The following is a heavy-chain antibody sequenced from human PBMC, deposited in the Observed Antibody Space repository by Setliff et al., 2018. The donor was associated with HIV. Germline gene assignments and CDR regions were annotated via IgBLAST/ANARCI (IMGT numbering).Heavy chain of an antibody. J-gene: IGHJ5*02. Sequence: LRLSCAASGFTFDDYGMSWVRQAPGKGLEWVSGISSSSSYIYYADSVKGRFTISRDNSRNMLYLQMNSLRAEDTAVYYCAKDIPGPAINSGRIKNWFDPWGEGTLVTVSS. CDR3: AKDIPGPAINSGRIKNWFDP. CDR2: ISSSSSYI. CDR1: GFTFDDYG. V-gene: IGHV3-23*01. D-gene: IGHD6-19*01.